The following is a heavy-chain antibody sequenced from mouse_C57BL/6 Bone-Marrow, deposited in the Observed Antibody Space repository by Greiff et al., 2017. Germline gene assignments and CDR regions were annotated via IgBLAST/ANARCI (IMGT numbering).Heavy chain of an antibody. CDR3: AKSVYYSNYIGDY. V-gene: IGHV1-82*01. Sequence: QVQLQVSGPELVKPGASVKISCKASGYAFSSSWMNWVKQRPGTGLEWIGRIYPGDGDTNYNGKFKGKATLTADKSSSTSDMQLSSLPSEDSAVYFCAKSVYYSNYIGDYWGQGTTLTVSS. D-gene: IGHD2-5*01. CDR1: GYAFSSSW. CDR2: IYPGDGDT. J-gene: IGHJ2*01.